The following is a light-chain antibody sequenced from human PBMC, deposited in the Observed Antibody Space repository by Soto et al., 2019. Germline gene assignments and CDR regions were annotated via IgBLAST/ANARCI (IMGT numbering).Light chain of an antibody. CDR1: TSDVGGYNF. V-gene: IGLV2-14*01. J-gene: IGLJ3*02. CDR3: GSYTASSTPWV. CDR2: EVS. Sequence: QSALTQPASVSGSPGQSITISCTGTTSDVGGYNFVSWYQHHPGKAPKLMIYEVSNRPSGVSNRFSGSKSGSTASLTISGLQPEDEADYYCGSYTASSTPWVFGGGTKVTVL.